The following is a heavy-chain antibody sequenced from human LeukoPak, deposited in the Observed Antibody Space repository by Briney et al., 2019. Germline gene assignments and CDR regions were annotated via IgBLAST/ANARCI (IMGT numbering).Heavy chain of an antibody. D-gene: IGHD4-23*01. V-gene: IGHV4-59*01. CDR1: GGSISSYY. CDR2: IYYSGST. Sequence: PSETLSLTCTVSGGSISSYYWSWIRQPPGKGLEWIGYIYYSGSTNCNPSLKSRVTISVDTSKNQFSLKLSSVTAADTAVYYCATLSSDYGGNSLLDYWGQGTLVTVSS. CDR3: ATLSSDYGGNSLLDY. J-gene: IGHJ4*02.